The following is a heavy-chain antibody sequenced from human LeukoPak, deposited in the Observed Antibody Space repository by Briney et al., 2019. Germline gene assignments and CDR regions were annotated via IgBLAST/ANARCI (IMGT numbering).Heavy chain of an antibody. CDR1: GGSISSGGYS. D-gene: IGHD3-3*01. V-gene: IGHV4-30-2*01. Sequence: SQTLSPTCAVSGGSISSGGYSWSWIRQPPGKGLEWIGYIYHSGSTYYNPSLKSRVTISVDRSKNQFSLKLSSVTAADTAVYYCARDQGMSYYDFWSGYFRYYYYGMDVWGQGTTVTVSS. J-gene: IGHJ6*02. CDR3: ARDQGMSYYDFWSGYFRYYYYGMDV. CDR2: IYHSGST.